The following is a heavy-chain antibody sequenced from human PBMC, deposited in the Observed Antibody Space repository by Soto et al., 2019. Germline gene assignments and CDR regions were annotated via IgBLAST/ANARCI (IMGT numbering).Heavy chain of an antibody. J-gene: IGHJ6*02. CDR3: ARGYSGSDPYYYYGMDV. D-gene: IGHD1-26*01. Sequence: SSETLSLTCAVYGGPLSGYYWSWIRQPPGKGLEWIGEINHSGSTNYNPSLKSRVTISVDTSKNQFSLKLSSVTAADTAVYYCARGYSGSDPYYYYGMDVWGQGTTVTVSS. V-gene: IGHV4-34*01. CDR2: INHSGST. CDR1: GGPLSGYY.